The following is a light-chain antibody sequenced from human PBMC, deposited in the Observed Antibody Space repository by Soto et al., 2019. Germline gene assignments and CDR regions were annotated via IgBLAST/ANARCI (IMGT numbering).Light chain of an antibody. CDR3: QQYYSTPWT. J-gene: IGKJ1*01. Sequence: DIVMTQSPDSLAVSLGERATINCKSSQSVLYSSNSKNYLAWYQQKPGQPPKLLIYWASTRETGVPDRFSGSGSGADFTLTISSVQAEDVAVYFCQQYYSTPWTFGQGTKVDIK. CDR1: QSVLYSSNSKNY. CDR2: WAS. V-gene: IGKV4-1*01.